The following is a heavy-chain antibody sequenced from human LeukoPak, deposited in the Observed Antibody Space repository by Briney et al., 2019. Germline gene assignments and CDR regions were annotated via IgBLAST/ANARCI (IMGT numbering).Heavy chain of an antibody. D-gene: IGHD3-3*01. CDR1: GGSISSGTYY. CDR3: ARSRYEFEWLHHDGFDI. J-gene: IGHJ3*02. Sequence: SETLSLTCTVSGGSISSGTYYWSWIRQPAGKGLEWIGRIYTSGSTNYNPSLKSRITISVDTSKNQFSLKLSSVTAADTAVYYCARSRYEFEWLHHDGFDIWGQGTMVTVSS. V-gene: IGHV4-61*02. CDR2: IYTSGST.